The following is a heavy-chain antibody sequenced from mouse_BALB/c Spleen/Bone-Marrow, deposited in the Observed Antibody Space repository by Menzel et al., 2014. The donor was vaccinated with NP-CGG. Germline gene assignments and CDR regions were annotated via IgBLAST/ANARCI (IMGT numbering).Heavy chain of an antibody. D-gene: IGHD2-4*01. V-gene: IGHV5-6*01. J-gene: IGHJ2*01. CDR3: ARQTYYDYDGYFDY. CDR1: GFTFSSYG. Sequence: EVKVVESGGDLVKPGGSLKLSCAASGFTFSSYGMSWVRQTPDKRLEWVATISSDGSYTYYPDSVKGRFTISRDNAKNTLYLQMSSLKSEDTAMYYCARQTYYDYDGYFDYWGQGTTLTVSS. CDR2: ISSDGSYT.